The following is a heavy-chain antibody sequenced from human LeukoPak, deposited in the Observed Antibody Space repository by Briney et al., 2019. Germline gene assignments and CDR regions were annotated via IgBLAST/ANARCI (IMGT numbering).Heavy chain of an antibody. CDR3: ARDQTMTTYYYYGMDV. D-gene: IGHD4-11*01. CDR2: IKQDGSEK. Sequence: HPGGSLRLSCAASGFTFSSYWMSWVRQAPGKGLEWVANIKQDGSEKYYVDSVKGRFTISRDNAKNSLYLQMNSLRAEDTAVYYCARDQTMTTYYYYGMDVWGKGNTVTVSS. J-gene: IGHJ6*04. V-gene: IGHV3-7*03. CDR1: GFTFSSYW.